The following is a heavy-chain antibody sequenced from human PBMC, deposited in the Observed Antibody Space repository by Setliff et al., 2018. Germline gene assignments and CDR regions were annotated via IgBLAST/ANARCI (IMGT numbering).Heavy chain of an antibody. J-gene: IGHJ6*02. CDR2: ISSTITST. D-gene: IGHD3-9*01. CDR1: GFTFSSYW. V-gene: IGHV3-23*01. Sequence: GGSLRLSCAASGFTFSSYWMSWVRQAPGKGLEWVSAISSTITSTYYADSVKGRFTISRDNSKNTLYLQMNSLRAEDTAVYYCAKHGAYNDFLTGYNFYYDMDVRGQGTTVTVSS. CDR3: AKHGAYNDFLTGYNFYYDMDV.